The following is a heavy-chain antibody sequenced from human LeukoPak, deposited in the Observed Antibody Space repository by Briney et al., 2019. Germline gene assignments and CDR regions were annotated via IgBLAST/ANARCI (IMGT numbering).Heavy chain of an antibody. CDR2: ISAYNGDT. CDR3: ARDPSNTSGYQIYFDY. CDR1: GYTFMNYG. J-gene: IGHJ4*02. Sequence: ASVNVSCKASGYTFMNYGISWVRQAPGQGLEWMGWISAYNGDTHYAQKLQGRVTMTTDTSTTTAYMELRSLRSDDTAVYYCARDPSNTSGYQIYFDYWGQGTLVTVSS. V-gene: IGHV1-18*01. D-gene: IGHD3-3*01.